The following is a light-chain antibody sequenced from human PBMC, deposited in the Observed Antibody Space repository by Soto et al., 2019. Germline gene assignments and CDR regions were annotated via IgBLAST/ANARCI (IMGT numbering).Light chain of an antibody. J-gene: IGKJ5*01. CDR1: QSVSTY. V-gene: IGKV3-11*01. Sequence: IVLTQSPATLSLSPGERATLSCRASQSVSTYLGWYQQKPGQAPRLLIYDASNRATGIPARFSGSWSGTDFTLTISSLEPEDFAVYYCQQRSNWPPITFGQGTRLEIK. CDR2: DAS. CDR3: QQRSNWPPIT.